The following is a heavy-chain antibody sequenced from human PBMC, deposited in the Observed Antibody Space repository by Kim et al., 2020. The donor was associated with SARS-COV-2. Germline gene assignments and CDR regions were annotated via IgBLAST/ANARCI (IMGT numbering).Heavy chain of an antibody. CDR3: AREMEDMVRGPVWFDP. CDR1: GGSISSYY. CDR2: IYYSGSP. V-gene: IGHV4-59*13. D-gene: IGHD3-10*01. J-gene: IGHJ5*02. Sequence: SETLSLTCTVSGGSISSYYWSWIRQPPGKGLEWIGYIYYSGSPNYNPSLKSRVTISVDTSKNQYSLKLSSVTAADTAVYYCAREMEDMVRGPVWFDPWGQRTLVTVSS.